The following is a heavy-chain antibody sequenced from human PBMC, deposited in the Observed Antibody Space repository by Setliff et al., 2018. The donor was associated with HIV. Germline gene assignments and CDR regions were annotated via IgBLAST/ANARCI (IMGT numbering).Heavy chain of an antibody. CDR2: INHSGST. CDR1: GGSISSSDW. J-gene: IGHJ4*02. Sequence: PSETLSLTCAVSGGSISSSDWWSWVRQPPGKGLEWIGEINHSGSTNYNPSLKSRATISVDTSKNQFSLKLSSVTAADTAVYYCARHEITMVRGVTIKAGYSFDYWGQGTLVTASS. CDR3: ARHEITMVRGVTIKAGYSFDY. D-gene: IGHD3-10*01. V-gene: IGHV4-4*02.